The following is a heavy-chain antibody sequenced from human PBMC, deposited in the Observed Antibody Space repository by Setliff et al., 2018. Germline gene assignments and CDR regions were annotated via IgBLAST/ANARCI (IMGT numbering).Heavy chain of an antibody. D-gene: IGHD6-13*01. J-gene: IGHJ4*02. CDR2: IYCSGST. V-gene: IGHV4-39*01. CDR1: GGSISSSSYY. CDR3: ARRGMSSSWVDY. Sequence: LSLTCTVSGGSISSSSYYWGWIRQPPGKGLEWIGSIYCSGSTYYNPSLKSRVTISVDTSKNQFSLKLSSVTAADTAVYYCARRGMSSSWVDYWGQGTLVTVSS.